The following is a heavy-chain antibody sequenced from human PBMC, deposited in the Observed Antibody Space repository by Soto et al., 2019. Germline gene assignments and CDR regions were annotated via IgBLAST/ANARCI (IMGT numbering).Heavy chain of an antibody. J-gene: IGHJ4*02. D-gene: IGHD3-3*01. V-gene: IGHV4-34*09. CDR3: ARWVEVSLDFFAS. Sequence: SETLSLTCAVYGGSFSGYYWSWVRQNPGKGLEWIGHIYHSGRTFYNPSLKSRVTISVDTAKNQFSLNLSSVTAADTAVYYCARWVEVSLDFFASWGQGTPVTVSS. CDR2: IYHSGRT. CDR1: GGSFSGYY.